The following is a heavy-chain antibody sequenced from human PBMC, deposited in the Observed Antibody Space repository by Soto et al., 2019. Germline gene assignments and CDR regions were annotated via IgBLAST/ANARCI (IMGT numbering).Heavy chain of an antibody. CDR1: GGSISSGDYY. CDR2: IYYSGST. V-gene: IGHV4-30-4*01. CDR3: ARTMVRGVIISSYYGIDV. J-gene: IGHJ6*02. D-gene: IGHD3-10*01. Sequence: PSETLSLTCTVSGGSISSGDYYWSWIRQPPGKGLEWIGYIYYSGSTYYNPSLKSRVTISVDTSKNQFSLKLSSVTAADTAVYYCARTMVRGVIISSYYGIDVWGQGTTVTVSS.